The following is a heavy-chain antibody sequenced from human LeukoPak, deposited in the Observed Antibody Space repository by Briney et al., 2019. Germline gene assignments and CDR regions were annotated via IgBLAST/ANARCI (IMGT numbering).Heavy chain of an antibody. CDR3: ARVGAEWEPVSLYFDY. CDR1: GASLSSGGDY. CDR2: IYYSGST. V-gene: IGHV4-31*03. D-gene: IGHD1-26*01. Sequence: SETLSLTCTVSGASLSSGGDYWGWLRQHPGRGLEWIGYIYYSGSTYYNPSLKSRVTRSVDTSKNQFSLKLSSVTAADTAVYYCARVGAEWEPVSLYFDYWGQGTLVTVSS. J-gene: IGHJ4*02.